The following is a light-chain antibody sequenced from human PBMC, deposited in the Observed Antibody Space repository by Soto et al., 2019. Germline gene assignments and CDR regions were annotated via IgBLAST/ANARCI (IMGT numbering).Light chain of an antibody. J-gene: IGLJ2*01. CDR1: SSNIGAGYD. Sequence: QSVLTQPRSVSGAPGQGVTISSTGSSSNIGAGYDVHWYQQLPGTAPKLLIYGNSNRPSGVPDRFSGSKSGTSASLAITGLQAEDEADYYCQSYDSSLSGLVFGGGTKLTVL. CDR2: GNS. CDR3: QSYDSSLSGLV. V-gene: IGLV1-40*01.